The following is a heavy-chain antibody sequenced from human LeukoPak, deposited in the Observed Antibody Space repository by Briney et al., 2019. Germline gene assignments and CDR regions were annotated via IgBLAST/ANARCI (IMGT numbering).Heavy chain of an antibody. CDR1: GYTFTSYY. Sequence: ASVKVSCKASGYTFTSYYMHWVRQAPGQGLEWMGIINPSGGSTSYAQKFQGRVTMTRDTSTSTVYMELSSLRSEDTAVYYCARDPRTATFGGVIVPQNYFDYWGQETLVTVSS. CDR3: ARDPRTATFGGVIVPQNYFDY. J-gene: IGHJ4*02. CDR2: INPSGGST. D-gene: IGHD3-16*02. V-gene: IGHV1-46*01.